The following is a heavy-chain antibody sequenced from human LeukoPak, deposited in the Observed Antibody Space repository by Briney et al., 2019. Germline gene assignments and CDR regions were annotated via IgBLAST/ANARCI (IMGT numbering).Heavy chain of an antibody. D-gene: IGHD4-11*01. CDR3: ARMYSNYFDY. V-gene: IGHV4-59*01. CDR1: GGSISDYY. J-gene: IGHJ4*02. Sequence: PSETLSLTCTVSGGSISDYYWTWIRQPPGKGLEWIGYIYSSGSTNYNPSLKSRVTISVDTSKNQFSLKLSSVTAADTAVYYCARMYSNYFDYWGQGTLVTVSS. CDR2: IYSSGST.